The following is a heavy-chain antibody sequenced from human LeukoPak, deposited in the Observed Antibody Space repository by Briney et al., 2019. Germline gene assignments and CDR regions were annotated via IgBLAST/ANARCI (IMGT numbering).Heavy chain of an antibody. CDR1: GFTFSTYW. J-gene: IGHJ3*02. D-gene: IGHD7-27*01. CDR3: ARVGVSWGGFDI. V-gene: IGHV3-74*03. CDR2: IKGDGSIT. Sequence: GGSLRLSCAASGFTFSTYWVYWVRQAPGKGLVWVSRIKGDGSITTYADSVKGRFTISRDSAKNTVFLQMNSLRAEDTAVYYCARVGVSWGGFDIWGQGTMVTVSS.